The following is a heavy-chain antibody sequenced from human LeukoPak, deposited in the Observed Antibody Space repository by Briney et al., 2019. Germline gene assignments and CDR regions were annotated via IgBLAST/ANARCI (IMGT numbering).Heavy chain of an antibody. Sequence: PSETLSLTCTVSGGSISSYYWSWIRQPAGKGLEWIGRIYTSGSTNYNPSLKSRVTMSVDTSKNQFSLKLSSVTAADTAVYYCARDLVRGRDGYNFEYRFDPWGQGTLVTVSS. CDR3: ARDLVRGRDGYNFEYRFDP. D-gene: IGHD5-12*01. CDR1: GGSISSYY. J-gene: IGHJ5*02. V-gene: IGHV4-4*07. CDR2: IYTSGST.